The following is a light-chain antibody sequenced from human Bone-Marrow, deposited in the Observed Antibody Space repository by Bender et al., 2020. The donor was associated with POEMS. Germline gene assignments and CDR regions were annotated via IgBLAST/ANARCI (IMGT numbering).Light chain of an antibody. CDR2: INN. V-gene: IGLV1-44*01. CDR3: AAWEDSLNGWV. CDR1: SSNIGTNP. Sequence: QSVLTQPPSASGTPGQRVTISCSGSSSNIGTNPVNWYQQLPGTAPKLLIYINNQRPSGVPDRFSGSKSGTSASLAISGRQSEEEADYYCAAWEDSLNGWVFGGGTKLTVL. J-gene: IGLJ3*02.